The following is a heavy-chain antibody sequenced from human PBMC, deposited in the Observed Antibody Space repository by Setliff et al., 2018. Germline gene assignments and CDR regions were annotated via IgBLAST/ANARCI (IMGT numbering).Heavy chain of an antibody. CDR2: VYYSGST. V-gene: IGHV4-39*07. CDR1: GGSISSSSYY. D-gene: IGHD3-10*01. Sequence: SETLSLTCTVSGGSISSSSYYWGWIRQPPGKGLEWIGSVYYSGSTYYNPSLKSRVTISVDTSKNQFSLKLSSVTAADTALYYCARVRSYGSGNYYYYYYDMDVWGQGTTVTVSS. CDR3: ARVRSYGSGNYYYYYYDMDV. J-gene: IGHJ6*02.